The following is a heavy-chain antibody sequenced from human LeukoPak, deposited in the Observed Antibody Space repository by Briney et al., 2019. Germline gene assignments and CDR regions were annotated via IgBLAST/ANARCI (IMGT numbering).Heavy chain of an antibody. CDR3: IRHLMYYYDSSGYYEDY. V-gene: IGHV3-73*01. CDR2: IRSKANSYAT. D-gene: IGHD3-22*01. J-gene: IGHJ4*02. CDR1: GFTFSGSA. Sequence: GGSLRLSXAASGFTFSGSAMHWVRQASGKGLEWVGRIRSKANSYATAYAASVKGRFTISRDDSKNTAYLQMNSLKTEDTAVYYCIRHLMYYYDSSGYYEDYWGQGTLVTVSS.